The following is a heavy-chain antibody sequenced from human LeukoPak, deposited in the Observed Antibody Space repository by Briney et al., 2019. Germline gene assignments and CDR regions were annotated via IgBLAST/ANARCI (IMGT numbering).Heavy chain of an antibody. CDR2: MKHDGSDK. J-gene: IGHJ4*02. Sequence: SGGSLRLSCSASGFTFSNYWMTWVRQSPGKGLEWVAIMKHDGSDKYCVDSVKGRFTISRDNAKNSLYLQMSSLRAEDTAVYYCARGGHRQKEFWGQGTLVTVSS. CDR1: GFTFSNYW. D-gene: IGHD3-10*01. CDR3: ARGGHRQKEF. V-gene: IGHV3-7*01.